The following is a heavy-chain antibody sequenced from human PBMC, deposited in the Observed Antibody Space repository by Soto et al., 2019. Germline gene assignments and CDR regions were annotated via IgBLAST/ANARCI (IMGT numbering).Heavy chain of an antibody. V-gene: IGHV3-30*18. CDR1: GFTFSSYG. CDR3: AKEQNDYGDPDAFDI. Sequence: GGSMRLSCAASGFTFSSYGMHWVRRAPGKGLEWVAVISYDGSNKYYADSVKGRSTISRDNSKNTLYLQMNSLRAEDTAVYYCAKEQNDYGDPDAFDIWGQGTMVTVSS. CDR2: ISYDGSNK. J-gene: IGHJ3*02. D-gene: IGHD4-17*01.